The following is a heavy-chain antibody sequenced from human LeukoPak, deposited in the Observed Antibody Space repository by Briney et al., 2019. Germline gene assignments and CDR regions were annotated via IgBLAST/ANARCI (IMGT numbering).Heavy chain of an antibody. CDR2: ISTSSNYI. V-gene: IGHV3-21*01. J-gene: IGHJ4*02. Sequence: GGSLRLSCVASGFTFSTYSMNWVRQAPGKGLEWVSFISTSSNYIYYADSVKGRFTISRDNAKNSLFLQMNSLRAEDTAVYYCARDNWIEAHYFDYWGQGTLVTVSS. D-gene: IGHD1-20*01. CDR3: ARDNWIEAHYFDY. CDR1: GFTFSTYS.